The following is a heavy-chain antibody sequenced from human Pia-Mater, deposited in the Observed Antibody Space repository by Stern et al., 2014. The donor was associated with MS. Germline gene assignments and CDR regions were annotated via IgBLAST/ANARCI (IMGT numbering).Heavy chain of an antibody. CDR2: NYWDDDK. CDR3: AHTLYSRSSFGY. J-gene: IGHJ4*02. D-gene: IGHD6-6*01. V-gene: IGHV2-5*02. CDR1: GFSLSSDDVG. Sequence: QITLKESGPTLVKPTQTLTLTCTFSGFSLSSDDVGVGWIRQYPGKALEWLAVNYWDDDKRYSPSLKSRLTITKDTSKNQVVLIMTNMDPMDTATYFCAHTLYSRSSFGYWGQGTLVTVSS.